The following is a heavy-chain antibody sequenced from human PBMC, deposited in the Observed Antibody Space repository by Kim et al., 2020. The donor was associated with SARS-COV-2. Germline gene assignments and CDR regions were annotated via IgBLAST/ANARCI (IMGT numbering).Heavy chain of an antibody. J-gene: IGHJ6*02. CDR2: IYYSGST. CDR3: ARHGPPVVAVYYYGMDV. D-gene: IGHD5-12*01. V-gene: IGHV4-59*08. Sequence: SETLSLTCTVSGGSISSYYWSWIRQPPGKGLEWIGYIYYSGSTNYNPSLKSRVTISVDTSKNQFSLKLSSVTAADTAVYYCARHGPPVVAVYYYGMDVWGQGTTVTVSS. CDR1: GGSISSYY.